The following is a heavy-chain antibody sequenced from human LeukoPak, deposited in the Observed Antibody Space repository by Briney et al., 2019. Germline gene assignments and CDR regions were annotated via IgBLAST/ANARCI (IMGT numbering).Heavy chain of an antibody. CDR3: ARRTYFYDSSGYYFDY. D-gene: IGHD3-22*01. J-gene: IGHJ4*02. CDR2: IYYSGST. V-gene: IGHV4-59*01. CDR1: GGSISSYY. Sequence: SETLSLTCTVSGGSISSYYWSWIRHPPGRGPECIGYIYYSGSTNYNPSLKSRVTISVDTSKNQFSLKLSSVTAADTAVYYCARRTYFYDSSGYYFDYWGQGTLVTVSS.